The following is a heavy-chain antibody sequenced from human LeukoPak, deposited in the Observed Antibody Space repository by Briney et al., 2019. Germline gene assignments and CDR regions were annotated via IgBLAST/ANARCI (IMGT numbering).Heavy chain of an antibody. D-gene: IGHD6-6*01. CDR2: IYYSGST. V-gene: IGHV4-39*07. CDR3: ARASSSSFRTSDYFDY. J-gene: IGHJ4*02. Sequence: SETLSLTCTVSGGSISSSSYYWGWIRQPPGKGLEWIGSIYYSGSTYYNPSLKSRVTISVDTSKNQFSLKLSPVTAADTAVYYCARASSSSFRTSDYFDYWGPGTLVTVSS. CDR1: GGSISSSSYY.